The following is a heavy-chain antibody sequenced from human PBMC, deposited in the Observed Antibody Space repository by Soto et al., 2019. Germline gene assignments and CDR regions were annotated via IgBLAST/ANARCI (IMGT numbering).Heavy chain of an antibody. CDR2: IYYSGST. CDR1: GGSISSYY. D-gene: IGHD2-2*01. J-gene: IGHJ6*03. Sequence: PSETLSLTCTVSGGSISSYYWSWIRQPPGKGLEWIGYIYYSGSTNYNPSLKSRVTISVDTSKNQFSLKLSSVTAADTAVYYCSRHRREYCSSTSCYVPDYYMDVWGKGTTVTVSS. V-gene: IGHV4-59*08. CDR3: SRHRREYCSSTSCYVPDYYMDV.